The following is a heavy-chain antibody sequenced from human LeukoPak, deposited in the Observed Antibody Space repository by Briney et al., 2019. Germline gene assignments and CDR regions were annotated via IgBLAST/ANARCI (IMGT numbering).Heavy chain of an antibody. Sequence: CKASXXTXXXYYMHWVRQAPGQGVEWMGRINPNSGGTNYAQKFQGRVTITRETSISTAYMEVSRLRSDDTAVYYCARTIAVAGDAFDIWGQGTMVTVSS. D-gene: IGHD6-19*01. CDR3: ARTIAVAGDAFDI. J-gene: IGHJ3*02. CDR1: XXTXXXYY. CDR2: INPNSGGT. V-gene: IGHV1-2*06.